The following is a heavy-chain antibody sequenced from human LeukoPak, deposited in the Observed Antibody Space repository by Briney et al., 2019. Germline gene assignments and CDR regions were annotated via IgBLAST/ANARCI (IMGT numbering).Heavy chain of an antibody. CDR3: AKDSHYYGSGSKGWFDP. D-gene: IGHD3-10*01. J-gene: IGHJ5*02. V-gene: IGHV3-9*01. CDR1: GFTFDDYA. CDR2: ICWNSGSI. Sequence: PSGESLRLSCAASGFTFDDYAMHWVRQAPGKGLEWVSGICWNSGSICYADSVKSPFTISRDNAKNSLYMQMISLRAEDTALYYCAKDSHYYGSGSKGWFDPWGQGTLVTVSS.